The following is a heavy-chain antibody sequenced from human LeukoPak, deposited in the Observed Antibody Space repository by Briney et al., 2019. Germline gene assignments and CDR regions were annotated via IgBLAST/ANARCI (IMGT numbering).Heavy chain of an antibody. CDR1: GFTFSSYS. D-gene: IGHD3-22*01. J-gene: IGHJ3*02. Sequence: GGSLRLSCAASGFTFSSYSINWVRQAPGKGLEWLSSISSSSSYIYYADSVKGRFTISRENAKNSLYLQMNSLRAEDTAVYYCARDRYYYDSSGYYPSAFDIWGQGTMVTVSS. V-gene: IGHV3-21*01. CDR3: ARDRYYYDSSGYYPSAFDI. CDR2: ISSSSSYI.